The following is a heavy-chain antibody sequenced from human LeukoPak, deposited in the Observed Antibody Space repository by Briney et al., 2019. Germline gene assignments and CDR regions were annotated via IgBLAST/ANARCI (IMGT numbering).Heavy chain of an antibody. CDR1: GFSFTNFW. CDR2: IHPEGNEK. V-gene: IGHV3-7*04. Sequence: PGGSLRLSCAVSGFSFTNFWMSWVRQAPGRGLEWVANIHPEGNEKYHVESVKGRFTISRDNTKNLLFLQMNGLRVEDTAVYYCARGDAFSGDHWGQVTLVTVSS. CDR3: ARGDAFSGDH. J-gene: IGHJ4*02.